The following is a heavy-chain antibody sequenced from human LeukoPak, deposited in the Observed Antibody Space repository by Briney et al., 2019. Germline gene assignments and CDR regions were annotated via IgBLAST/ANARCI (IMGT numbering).Heavy chain of an antibody. D-gene: IGHD5-18*01. Sequence: SETLSLTCSVSGDSISSSSYYWSWIRQSPGKGLEWIGSIYYNGNTYYNPPLKSRLTIALDPSRNQFSAKLTFVTPAPPAVYFCARHRKVDTAGDYWGQGTLVTVSS. CDR2: IYYNGNT. CDR3: ARHRKVDTAGDY. J-gene: IGHJ4*02. V-gene: IGHV4-39*01. CDR1: GDSISSSSYY.